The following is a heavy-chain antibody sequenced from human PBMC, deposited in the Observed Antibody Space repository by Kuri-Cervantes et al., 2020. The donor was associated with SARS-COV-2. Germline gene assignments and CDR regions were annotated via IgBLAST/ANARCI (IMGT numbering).Heavy chain of an antibody. CDR1: GGTFSSYA. D-gene: IGHD4-11*01. V-gene: IGHV1-69*05. Sequence: SVKVSCKASGGTFSSYAISWVRQAPGQGLEWMGGIIPIFGTANYAQKFQGRVTITTDESTSTAYMELSSLRSDDTAVYYCARGSTDYSNGGYYYYYMDVWGKGTTVTVSS. J-gene: IGHJ6*03. CDR2: IIPIFGTA. CDR3: ARGSTDYSNGGYYYYYMDV.